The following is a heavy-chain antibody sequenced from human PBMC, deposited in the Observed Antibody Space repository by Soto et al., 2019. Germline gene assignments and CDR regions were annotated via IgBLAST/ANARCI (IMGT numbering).Heavy chain of an antibody. Sequence: SETLSLTCTVSGGSISSGDYYWSWIRQPPGKGLEWIGYIYYSGSTYYNPSLKSRVTISVDTSKNQFSLKLSSVTAADTAVYYCARTYYDFWSGNNPLLGFMDVWGQGTMVT. J-gene: IGHJ6*02. CDR3: ARTYYDFWSGNNPLLGFMDV. CDR2: IYYSGST. CDR1: GGSISSGDYY. D-gene: IGHD3-3*01. V-gene: IGHV4-30-4*01.